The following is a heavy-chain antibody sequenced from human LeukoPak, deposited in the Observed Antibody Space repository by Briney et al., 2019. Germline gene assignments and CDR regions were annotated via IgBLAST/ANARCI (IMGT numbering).Heavy chain of an antibody. D-gene: IGHD5-18*01. Sequence: SETLSLTCTVSGGSISTYFWSWIRQPPGKGLEWIGYIYYSGSTNYNPSLKSRVTISVDTSKNQFSLKLSSVTAADTAVYYCARGGVGYSYGYPVFDYWGQGTLVTVSS. CDR3: ARGGVGYSYGYPVFDY. CDR2: IYYSGST. J-gene: IGHJ4*02. CDR1: GGSISTYF. V-gene: IGHV4-59*12.